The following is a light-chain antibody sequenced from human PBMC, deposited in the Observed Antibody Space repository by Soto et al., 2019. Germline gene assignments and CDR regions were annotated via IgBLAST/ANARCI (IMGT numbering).Light chain of an antibody. V-gene: IGKV3-20*01. CDR1: QSVSNKY. J-gene: IGKJ2*01. Sequence: VLTQSPGTLPLSPGERATLSCRASQSVSNKYLAWYQQKPGEAPRLLIFGSSDRATGIPDRFSGSGSGTDFTLTISRLEPEDFALYYCQQYGSSPPYTFGQGTQLEIK. CDR3: QQYGSSPPYT. CDR2: GSS.